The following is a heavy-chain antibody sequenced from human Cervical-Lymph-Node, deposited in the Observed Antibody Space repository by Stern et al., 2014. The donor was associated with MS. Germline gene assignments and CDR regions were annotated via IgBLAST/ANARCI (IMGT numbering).Heavy chain of an antibody. CDR1: GYSFTSYW. CDR2: VDPGDSDT. CDR3: ARTRYSSSWYTFDP. J-gene: IGHJ5*02. D-gene: IGHD6-13*01. Sequence: VQLVQSGAEVKKPGESLKISCTGSGYSFTSYWIAWVRHMPGKGLEWMGIVDPGDSDTRYRPSFQGQVSSSADKSTRTAYLQWSSLKASDTAMYYCARTRYSSSWYTFDPWGQGTLVTVSS. V-gene: IGHV5-51*03.